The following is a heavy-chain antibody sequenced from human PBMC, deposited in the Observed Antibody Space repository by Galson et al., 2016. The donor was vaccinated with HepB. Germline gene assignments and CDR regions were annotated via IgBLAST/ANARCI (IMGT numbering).Heavy chain of an antibody. CDR2: SFHAVYNT. CDR1: GYSFTNYW. J-gene: IGHJ4*02. Sequence: QSGAEVKKPGESLKISCKGSGYSFTNYWIGWVRQMPGRGLEWVGISFHAVYNTMYSPSFQDQVTISSAKSINTADLQWSSLKASDTAMYYCARALNGDFYFDLWGQGTLVTVSS. V-gene: IGHV5-51*01. CDR3: ARALNGDFYFDL. D-gene: IGHD4-17*01.